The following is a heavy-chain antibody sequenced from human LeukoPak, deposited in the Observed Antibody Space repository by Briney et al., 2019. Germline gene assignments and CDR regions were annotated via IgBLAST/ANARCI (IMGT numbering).Heavy chain of an antibody. J-gene: IGHJ3*02. Sequence: SETLSLTCTVSGGSISSSSYYWAWIRQPPGKGLEYIGSIHYSGSTYYNPSLESRVTISVDTSKNQFSLRLSSVTAADTAVYYCARPRVGAARFVAFIIWGQGTLVTVSS. CDR2: IHYSGST. CDR3: ARPRVGAARFVAFII. CDR1: GGSISSSSYY. D-gene: IGHD1-26*01. V-gene: IGHV4-39*01.